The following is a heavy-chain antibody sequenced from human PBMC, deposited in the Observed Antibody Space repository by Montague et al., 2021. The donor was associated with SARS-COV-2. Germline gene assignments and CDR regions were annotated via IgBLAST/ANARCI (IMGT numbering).Heavy chain of an antibody. CDR2: ISSSGSTI. CDR3: ASTLRLPRWFDL. D-gene: IGHD5-12*01. J-gene: IGHJ2*01. Sequence: SLRLSCAASGFTFSSYEMNWVRQAPGKGLEWVSYISSSGSTIYYADSVKGRFTISRDNAKNSLYLQMNSLRAEDTAVYYCASTLRLPRWFDLWGRGTLVTVSS. V-gene: IGHV3-48*03. CDR1: GFTFSSYE.